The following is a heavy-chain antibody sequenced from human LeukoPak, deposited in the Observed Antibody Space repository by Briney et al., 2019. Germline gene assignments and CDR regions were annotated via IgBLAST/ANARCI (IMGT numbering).Heavy chain of an antibody. CDR2: IIPILGIA. J-gene: IGHJ5*02. D-gene: IGHD2-2*02. CDR3: TRDAYGEGDIVVVPAAIPVFWFDP. V-gene: IGHV1-69*04. CDR1: GGTFSSYA. Sequence: SVKVSCKASGGTFSSYAISWVRQAPGQGLEWMGRIIPILGIANYAQKFQGRVTITADKSTSTAYMELSSLRSEDTAVYYCTRDAYGEGDIVVVPAAIPVFWFDPWGQGTLVTVSS.